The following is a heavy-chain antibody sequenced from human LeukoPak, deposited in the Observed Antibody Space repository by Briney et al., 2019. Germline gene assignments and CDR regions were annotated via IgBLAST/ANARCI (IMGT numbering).Heavy chain of an antibody. CDR2: IYPGDSDT. J-gene: IGHJ3*02. D-gene: IGHD3-10*01. CDR3: ARPSNHYGSGSYYHDAFDI. V-gene: IGHV5-51*01. Sequence: GESLKISCKGSGYSFTSYWIGWVRQMPGKGLEWMGIIYPGDSDTRYSPSFQGQVTISADKSISTAYLQWSSLKASDTAMYYCARPSNHYGSGSYYHDAFDIWGQGTMVTVSS. CDR1: GYSFTSYW.